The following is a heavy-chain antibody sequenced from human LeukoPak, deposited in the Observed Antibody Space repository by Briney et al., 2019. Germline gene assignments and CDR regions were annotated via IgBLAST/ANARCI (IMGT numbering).Heavy chain of an antibody. J-gene: IGHJ3*02. CDR2: ISGTSTAI. CDR1: GFTFSSSN. V-gene: IGHV3-48*02. Sequence: NPGGSLRLSCAASGFTFSSSNMHWVRPAPGKGLEWVSFISGTSTAIKYADSVKGRFTISRDIGGKSLYLQMNSLSDEDTAVYYCARGGGGSYSDAFDIWGQGTVVTVSS. CDR3: ARGGGGSYSDAFDI. D-gene: IGHD2-15*01.